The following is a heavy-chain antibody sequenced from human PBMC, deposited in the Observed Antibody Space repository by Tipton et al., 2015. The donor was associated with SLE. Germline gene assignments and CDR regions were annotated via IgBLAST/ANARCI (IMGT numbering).Heavy chain of an antibody. Sequence: LRLSCTVSGGSISNYYWSWIRQPPGKGLEWIGYIYYSGSTNYNPSLKSRVTISVDTSKNQFSRKLNSVTAADTAVYYCARSSCSSTSCYLDAFDIWGQGTMVTVSS. V-gene: IGHV4-59*08. D-gene: IGHD2-2*01. CDR3: ARSSCSSTSCYLDAFDI. CDR1: GGSISNYY. CDR2: IYYSGST. J-gene: IGHJ3*02.